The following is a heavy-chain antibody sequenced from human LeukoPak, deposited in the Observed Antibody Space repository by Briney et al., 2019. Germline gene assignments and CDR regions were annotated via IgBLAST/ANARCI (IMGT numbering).Heavy chain of an antibody. CDR1: GFTFSDYC. V-gene: IGHV3-11*01. Sequence: GGSLRLSCAASGFTFSDYCMSWIRQAPGKGLEWVPYISSSGSTIYYADSVKGRFTISRDNSKNTLYLQMSSLRGEDTAVYYCAKGPSGWNGGAYDYWGQGTLVTVSS. D-gene: IGHD6-19*01. CDR3: AKGPSGWNGGAYDY. CDR2: ISSSGSTI. J-gene: IGHJ4*02.